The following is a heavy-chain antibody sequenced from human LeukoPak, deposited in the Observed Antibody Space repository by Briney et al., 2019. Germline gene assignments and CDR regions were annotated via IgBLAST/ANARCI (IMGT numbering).Heavy chain of an antibody. Sequence: GGSLRLSCAASGFTFSSYGMHWVRQAPGKGLEWVAVIWYDGSNKYYADSVKGRFTISRDNSKNTLYLQMNSLRAEDTAVYYCAKSTRIVVVVAATDYWGQGTLVTVSS. CDR3: AKSTRIVVVVAATDY. D-gene: IGHD2-15*01. J-gene: IGHJ4*02. V-gene: IGHV3-30*02. CDR1: GFTFSSYG. CDR2: IWYDGSNK.